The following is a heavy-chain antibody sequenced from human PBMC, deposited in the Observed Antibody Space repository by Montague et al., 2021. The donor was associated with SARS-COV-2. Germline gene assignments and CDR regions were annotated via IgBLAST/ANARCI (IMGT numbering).Heavy chain of an antibody. J-gene: IGHJ4*02. D-gene: IGHD1-26*01. V-gene: IGHV4-4*02. CDR3: ARKGSGRSDLAY. CDR2: IHHTRGT. Sequence: SETLSLTCAVYRDSSIADHWRRSVQLPSELQSLADGVIHHTRGTKNKPSLKSRVSMSVDKTWNQFSLRLTSVTAADTAIYYCARKGSGRSDLAYWGQGTLVTVSS. CDR1: RDSSIADHW.